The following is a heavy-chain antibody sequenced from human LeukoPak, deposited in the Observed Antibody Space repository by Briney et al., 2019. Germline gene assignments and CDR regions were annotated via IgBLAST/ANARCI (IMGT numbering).Heavy chain of an antibody. D-gene: IGHD3-22*01. Sequence: ASVKVSCKASGYTFTSYGISWVRQAPGQGLEWMGWISAYNGNTNYAQKLQGRVTMTTDTSTSTAYMELRSLRSEDTAVYYCARVGGKYDSSGPFDYWGQGTLVTVSS. V-gene: IGHV1-18*01. CDR2: ISAYNGNT. CDR1: GYTFTSYG. J-gene: IGHJ4*02. CDR3: ARVGGKYDSSGPFDY.